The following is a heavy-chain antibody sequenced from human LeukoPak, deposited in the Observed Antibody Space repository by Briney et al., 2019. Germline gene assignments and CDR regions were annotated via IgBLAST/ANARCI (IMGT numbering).Heavy chain of an antibody. D-gene: IGHD6-19*01. V-gene: IGHV3-64D*06. CDR2: INNNGGST. CDR1: GFTFSSYA. Sequence: GGSLRLSCSASGFTFSSYAMHWVRQAPGKGLEYVSAINNNGGSTYYADSVKGRFTISRDNSKNTLYLQMSSLRAEDTAVYYCVKDGGSSGWYAFDCWGQETLVTVSS. J-gene: IGHJ4*02. CDR3: VKDGGSSGWYAFDC.